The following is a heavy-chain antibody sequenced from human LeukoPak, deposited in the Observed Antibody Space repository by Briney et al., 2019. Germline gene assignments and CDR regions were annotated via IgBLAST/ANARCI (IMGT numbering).Heavy chain of an antibody. Sequence: SETLSLTCTVPGGSISSSSYYWGWIRQPPGKGLEWIGSIYYSGSTYYNPSLKSRVTISVDTSKNQFSLKLSSVTAADTAVYYCARDSSTTPFLTGDFGYWGQGTLVTVSS. V-gene: IGHV4-39*07. CDR3: ARDSSTTPFLTGDFGY. D-gene: IGHD7-27*01. CDR1: GGSISSSSYY. CDR2: IYYSGST. J-gene: IGHJ4*02.